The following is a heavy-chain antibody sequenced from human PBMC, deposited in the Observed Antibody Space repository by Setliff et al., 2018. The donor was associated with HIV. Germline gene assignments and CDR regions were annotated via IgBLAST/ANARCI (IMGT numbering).Heavy chain of an antibody. J-gene: IGHJ4*02. D-gene: IGHD2-15*01. CDR3: ASTRFGGPTEPAGGRIDFDS. V-gene: IGHV3-7*05. Sequence: GGSLRLSCVASGFIFTDYWMSWVRQAPGKGPGWVANIKQDGSETYYVDSVKGRFTISRDNAKDSVYLQMNGLGAEDTAAYYCASTRFGGPTEPAGGRIDFDSWGQGTLVTVSS. CDR1: GFIFTDYW. CDR2: IKQDGSET.